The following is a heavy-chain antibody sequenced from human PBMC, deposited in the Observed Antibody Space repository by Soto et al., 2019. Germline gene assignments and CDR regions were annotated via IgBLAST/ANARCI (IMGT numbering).Heavy chain of an antibody. CDR3: ARDYGDFSFDY. J-gene: IGHJ4*02. D-gene: IGHD4-17*01. CDR2: IWYDGSNK. Sequence: GGSLRLSCAASGFTFSSYGMHWVRQAPGKGLEWVAVIWYDGSNKYYADSVKGRFTISRDNSKNTLYLQMNSLRAEDTAVYYCARDYGDFSFDYWGQGTLVTVSS. CDR1: GFTFSSYG. V-gene: IGHV3-33*01.